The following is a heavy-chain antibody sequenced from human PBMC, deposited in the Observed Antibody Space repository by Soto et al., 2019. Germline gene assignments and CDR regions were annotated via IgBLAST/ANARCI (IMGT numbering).Heavy chain of an antibody. CDR1: GDSASSNTAA. CDR3: ARESFLMGHHYYYGMDV. V-gene: IGHV6-1*01. D-gene: IGHD3-10*01. Sequence: SPTLSLSCAMSGDSASSNTAAWNWIRQSPSRGLEWLGRTYYRSKWYNDYAVSVKSRITINPDTSKNQFSLQLNSVTPEDTAVYYCARESFLMGHHYYYGMDVWGQGTTVTVS. J-gene: IGHJ6*02. CDR2: TYYRSKWYN.